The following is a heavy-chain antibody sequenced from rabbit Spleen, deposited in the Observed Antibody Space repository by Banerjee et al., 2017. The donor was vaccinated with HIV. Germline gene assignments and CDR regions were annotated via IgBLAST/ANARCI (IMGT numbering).Heavy chain of an antibody. CDR2: INIVTGKS. CDR3: ARDNGSGDYIDVYFDL. Sequence: QEQLEESGGGLVKPEGSLTLTCKASGFSFSDRDVMCWVRQAPGKGLEWIACINIVTGKSVYASWAKGRFTMSRTSSTTVTLQMTSLTAADTATYFCARDNGSGDYIDVYFDLWGPGTLVTVS. CDR1: GFSFSDRDV. J-gene: IGHJ4*01. D-gene: IGHD1-1*01. V-gene: IGHV1S45*01.